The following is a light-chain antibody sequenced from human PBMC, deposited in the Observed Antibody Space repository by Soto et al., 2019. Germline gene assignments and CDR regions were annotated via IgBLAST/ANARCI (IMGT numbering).Light chain of an antibody. J-gene: IGKJ1*01. CDR1: QSISSW. Sequence: DIQMTQSPSSLSASVVDRVTITCRASQSISSWLAWYQQKPGKAPKLLMYDASSLEGGVPSRFSGSGSGTEFTLTISSLQPDDFATYHCQQYSSFSKFGQGTKVDIK. V-gene: IGKV1-5*01. CDR3: QQYSSFSK. CDR2: DAS.